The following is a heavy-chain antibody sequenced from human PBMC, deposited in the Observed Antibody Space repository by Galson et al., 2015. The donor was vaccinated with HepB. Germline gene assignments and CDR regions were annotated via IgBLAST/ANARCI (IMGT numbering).Heavy chain of an antibody. V-gene: IGHV3-23*01. CDR3: AKDRREIITSFGVVKPSFYFDF. Sequence: SLRLSCAASGFTFSNYAMSWVRQAPGKGLEWVSTITGRGDTTLYPDSVKGRFTISRDNSKNTLYLEMNSLRAEDTAVYYCAKDRREIITSFGVVKPSFYFDFWGQGTLITVSS. CDR2: ITGRGDTT. D-gene: IGHD3-3*01. CDR1: GFTFSNYA. J-gene: IGHJ4*02.